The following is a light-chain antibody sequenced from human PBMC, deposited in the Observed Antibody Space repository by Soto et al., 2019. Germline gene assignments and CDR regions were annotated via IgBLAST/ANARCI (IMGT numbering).Light chain of an antibody. J-gene: IGKJ5*01. CDR2: DAS. Sequence: EIVMTQSPATLSVSPGERATLSCRASQSVRSNLAWYQQKPGQSPRLLIYDASNRATGIPARFSGSGSGTDFTLTISSLEPEDFALYYCQQRSNWPITFGQGTRLEIK. V-gene: IGKV3-11*01. CDR3: QQRSNWPIT. CDR1: QSVRSN.